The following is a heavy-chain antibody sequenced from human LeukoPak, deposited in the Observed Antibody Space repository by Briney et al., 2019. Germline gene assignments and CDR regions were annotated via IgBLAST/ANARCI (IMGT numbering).Heavy chain of an antibody. CDR1: GYSFTSCW. V-gene: IGHV5-51*01. CDR3: ARAYYYDSSGGNFDY. J-gene: IGHJ4*02. CDR2: IYPGDSDT. Sequence: GESLKISCKGSGYSFTSCWIGWVRQMPGKGLEWMGIIYPGDSDTRYSPSFQGQVTISADKSISTAYLQWSSLKASDTAMYYCARAYYYDSSGGNFDYWGQGTLVTVSS. D-gene: IGHD3-22*01.